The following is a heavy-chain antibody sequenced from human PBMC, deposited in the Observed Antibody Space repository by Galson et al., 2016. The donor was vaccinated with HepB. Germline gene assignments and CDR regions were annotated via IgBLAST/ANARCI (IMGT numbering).Heavy chain of an antibody. CDR2: IYSGGAT. Sequence: SLRLSCAASGFIVSSHYMNWVRQAPGKGLEWVSIIYSGGATYYADSVKGRFTISRDNPKNTVYLEMNSLRPEDTAVYYCARDHGYSDDSGYSSLDAFGIWGQGTMVTVSS. J-gene: IGHJ3*02. V-gene: IGHV3-53*05. CDR3: ARDHGYSDDSGYSSLDAFGI. D-gene: IGHD3-22*01. CDR1: GFIVSSHY.